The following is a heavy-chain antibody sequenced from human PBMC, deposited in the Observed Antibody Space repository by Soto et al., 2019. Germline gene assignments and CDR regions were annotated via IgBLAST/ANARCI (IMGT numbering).Heavy chain of an antibody. J-gene: IGHJ4*02. Sequence: GGSLRFSCAASGFTFSRYWMHSLRQAQGKALVWVSRINTDGGSTTYADSVRGRFTISRDDAKNTLYLQMNRLRADDTAVYYCAREPRYDSSGYYYEGFDYWGQGMLVTVSS. CDR2: INTDGGST. CDR1: GFTFSRYW. CDR3: AREPRYDSSGYYYEGFDY. V-gene: IGHV3-74*01. D-gene: IGHD3-22*01.